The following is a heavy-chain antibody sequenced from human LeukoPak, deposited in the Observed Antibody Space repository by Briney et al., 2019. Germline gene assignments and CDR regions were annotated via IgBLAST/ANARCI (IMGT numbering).Heavy chain of an antibody. D-gene: IGHD6-13*01. J-gene: IGHJ6*03. CDR2: IYTSGST. CDR3: ARDPVAAAGYYYYYYMDV. V-gene: IGHV4-61*02. Sequence: PSETLSLTCTVSGGSISSGSYYWSWIRQPAGKGLEWIGRIYTSGSTNYNPSLKSRVTISVDTSKNQFSLKLSSVTAADTAVYYCARDPVAAAGYYYYYYMDVWGKGTTVTVSS. CDR1: GGSISSGSYY.